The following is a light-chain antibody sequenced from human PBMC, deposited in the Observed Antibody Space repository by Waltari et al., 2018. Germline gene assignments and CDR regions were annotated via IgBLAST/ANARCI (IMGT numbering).Light chain of an antibody. CDR3: QQADRLPLT. J-gene: IGKJ4*01. V-gene: IGKV1-39*01. CDR2: AAS. CDR1: QSNSTY. Sequence: DIQMTQSPSSLSASVGDRVTISCRASQSNSTYLNWYQQKPGKAPKLLIYAASSLQSGVPSRFSGGGSGTDFTLTIRSLQPEDFATYYCQQADRLPLTFGGGTKVEIK.